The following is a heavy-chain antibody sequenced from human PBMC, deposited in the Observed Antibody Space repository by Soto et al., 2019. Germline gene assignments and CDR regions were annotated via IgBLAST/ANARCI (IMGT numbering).Heavy chain of an antibody. V-gene: IGHV4-59*06. CDR1: GGSISSYY. CDR2: IYHIGSP. CDR3: VRDRALDSSGHWFDS. J-gene: IGHJ5*01. D-gene: IGHD6-19*01. Sequence: SETLSLTCTVSGGSISSYYWSWIRQPPGKGLEWIGYIYHIGSPSYNPSLKSRLSMSLDTSKNQFSLNLTSVTAADTAIYYCVRDRALDSSGHWFDSWGQGTLVTVSS.